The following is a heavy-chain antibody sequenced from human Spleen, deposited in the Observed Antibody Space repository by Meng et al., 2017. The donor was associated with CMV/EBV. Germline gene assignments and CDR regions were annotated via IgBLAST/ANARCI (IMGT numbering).Heavy chain of an antibody. D-gene: IGHD3-10*01. V-gene: IGHV4-61*01. Sequence: SETLSLTCTVSGGSVSSGIYYWSWIRQPPGKGLEWIGYIYYSGSTNYNPSLKSRVTISVDTSKNQFSLKLSSVTAADTAVYYCARDDANYYGSGNGMDVWRQGTTVTVSS. CDR2: IYYSGST. J-gene: IGHJ6*02. CDR1: GGSVSSGIYY. CDR3: ARDDANYYGSGNGMDV.